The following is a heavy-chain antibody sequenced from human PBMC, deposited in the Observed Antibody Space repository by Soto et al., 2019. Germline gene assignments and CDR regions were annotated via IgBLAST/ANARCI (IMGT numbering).Heavy chain of an antibody. CDR3: ATDGVTVRATNDY. CDR1: GFTFSNAW. Sequence: EVQLVESGGGLPEPGGSLRLSCAASGFTFSNAWMNWVRQAPGKGLEWVGRIKSKAHGGTTEYATPVKVRFTISRDDSKSTLYLQMNSLKTEDTAIYYCATDGVTVRATNDYWGQGTLVTVSS. D-gene: IGHD1-1*01. J-gene: IGHJ4*02. CDR2: IKSKAHGGTT. V-gene: IGHV3-15*07.